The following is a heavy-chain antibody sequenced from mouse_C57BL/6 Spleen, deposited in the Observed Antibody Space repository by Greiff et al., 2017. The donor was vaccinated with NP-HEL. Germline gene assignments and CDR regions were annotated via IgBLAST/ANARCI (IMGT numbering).Heavy chain of an antibody. Sequence: EVQLQQSGPELVKPGASVKIPCKASGYTFTDYNMDWVKQSHGKSLEWIGDINPNNGGTIYNQKFKGKATLTVDKSSSTAYMELRSLTSADTAVYYCARPGSSYSAWFAYWGQGTLVTVSA. J-gene: IGHJ3*01. CDR2: INPNNGGT. CDR3: ARPGSSYSAWFAY. D-gene: IGHD1-1*01. CDR1: GYTFTDYN. V-gene: IGHV1-18*01.